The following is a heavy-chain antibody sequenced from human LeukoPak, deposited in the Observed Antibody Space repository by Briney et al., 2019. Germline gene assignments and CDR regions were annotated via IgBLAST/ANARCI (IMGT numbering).Heavy chain of an antibody. J-gene: IGHJ5*02. CDR1: GFSLSTSGVG. D-gene: IGHD6-13*01. CDR2: IYWDDDK. V-gene: IGHV2-5*02. CDR3: AHRRRYSSSWYKGWFDP. Sequence: SGPTLVKPTQTLTLTCTFSGFSLSTSGVGVGWIRQPPGKALEWLALIYWDDDKRYSPSLKSRLTITKDTSKNQVVLTMTNMDPVDTATYYCAHRRRYSSSWYKGWFDPWGQGTLVTVSS.